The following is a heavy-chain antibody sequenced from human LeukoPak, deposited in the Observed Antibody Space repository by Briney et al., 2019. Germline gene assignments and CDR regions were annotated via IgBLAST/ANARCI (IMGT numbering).Heavy chain of an antibody. J-gene: IGHJ4*02. CDR3: ARDNNGDFDY. Sequence: GGSLRLSCAASGFTFSSYMMNWVRQAPGKGLEWVSYISRSSATIYYADSVKGRFTISRDSAKNSLFLQMNSLRAEDTAVYYCARDNNGDFDYWGQGTLVTVSS. D-gene: IGHD1/OR15-1a*01. V-gene: IGHV3-48*01. CDR1: GFTFSSYM. CDR2: ISRSSATI.